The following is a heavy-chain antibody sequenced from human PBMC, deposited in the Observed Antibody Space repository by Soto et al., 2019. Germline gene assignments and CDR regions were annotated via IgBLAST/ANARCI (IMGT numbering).Heavy chain of an antibody. CDR2: ISTDASST. J-gene: IGHJ1*01. Sequence: EVQLVESGGGLVQPGGSLRLSCAASGFTFSSYWMHWVRQAPGKGLVWVSSISTDASSTSYADPVKGRFTISRDNANNTLYLQMNSGRAEDTAVYYCARLPNKSPQNWGQGTLVIVSP. CDR1: GFTFSSYW. V-gene: IGHV3-74*01. CDR3: ARLPNKSPQN.